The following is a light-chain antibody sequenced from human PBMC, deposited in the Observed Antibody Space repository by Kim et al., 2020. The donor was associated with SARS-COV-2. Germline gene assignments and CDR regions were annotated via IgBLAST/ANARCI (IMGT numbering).Light chain of an antibody. V-gene: IGKV4-1*01. Sequence: RANRNCKSSQTVLYNANNKNYLAWYQQKPGQAPKLLMYWASIRESGVSDRFSGSGSETDFTLTISSLQAEDVAVYYCQQYYSTPPSFGQGTKLEI. CDR1: QTVLYNANNKNY. CDR2: WAS. J-gene: IGKJ2*03. CDR3: QQYYSTPPS.